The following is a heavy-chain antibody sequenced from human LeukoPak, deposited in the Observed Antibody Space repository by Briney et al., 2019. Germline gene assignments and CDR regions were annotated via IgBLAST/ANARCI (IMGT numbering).Heavy chain of an antibody. D-gene: IGHD2-2*01. CDR2: ISAGGRST. CDR1: GFTFSSYA. CDR3: ARYCGSTSCSTFSSYFGMDV. V-gene: IGHV3-23*01. J-gene: IGHJ6*02. Sequence: TGGSLRLSCAASGFTFSSYAMAWVRQAPGKGLEWVSLISAGGRSTYSADSVKGRFTISTDRSRNTLYLQMNSLRAEDTARYYCARYCGSTSCSTFSSYFGMDVWGLGTTVTVSS.